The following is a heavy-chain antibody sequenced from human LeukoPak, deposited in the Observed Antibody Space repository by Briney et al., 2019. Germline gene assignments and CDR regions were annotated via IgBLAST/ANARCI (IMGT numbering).Heavy chain of an antibody. CDR1: GGTFSSYA. V-gene: IGHV1-69*13. CDR2: IIPIFGTA. J-gene: IGHJ4*02. Sequence: GASVKVSCKASGGTFSSYAISWVRQAPGQGLEWMGGIIPIFGTASYAQKFQGRVTITADESASTAYMELSSLRPEDTAVYYCARGWDSSGQIPFFYWGQGTLVTVSS. D-gene: IGHD3-22*01. CDR3: ARGWDSSGQIPFFY.